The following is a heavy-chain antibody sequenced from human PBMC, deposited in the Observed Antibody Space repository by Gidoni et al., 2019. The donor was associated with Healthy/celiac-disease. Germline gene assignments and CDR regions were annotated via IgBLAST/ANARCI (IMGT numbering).Heavy chain of an antibody. CDR1: GGSFSGYY. CDR2: INHSGST. CDR3: ARGTPPGFGEYRNRGRIDY. J-gene: IGHJ4*02. Sequence: QVQLQQWGAGLLKPSETLSLTCAVYGGSFSGYYWSWIRQPPGKGLEWIGEINHSGSTNYNPSLKSRVTISVDTSKNQFSLKLSSVTAADTAVYYCARGTPPGFGEYRNRGRIDYWGQGTLVTVSS. D-gene: IGHD3-10*01. V-gene: IGHV4-34*01.